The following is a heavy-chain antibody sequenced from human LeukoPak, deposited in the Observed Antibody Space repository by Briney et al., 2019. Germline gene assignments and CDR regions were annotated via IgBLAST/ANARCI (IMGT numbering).Heavy chain of an antibody. V-gene: IGHV3-20*04. J-gene: IGHJ4*02. D-gene: IGHD6-13*01. CDR3: AKDTDGAAAGTTWGH. Sequence: PGGSLRLSCAASGFTFDDYGMSWVRQAPGKGLEWVSGINLNGGSTGYADSVKGRFTISRDNAKNSLYLQMNSLRAEDTALYYCAKDTDGAAAGTTWGHWGQGTLVTVSS. CDR2: INLNGGST. CDR1: GFTFDDYG.